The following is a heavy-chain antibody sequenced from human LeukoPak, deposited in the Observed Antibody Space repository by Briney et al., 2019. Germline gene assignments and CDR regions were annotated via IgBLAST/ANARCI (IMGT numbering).Heavy chain of an antibody. CDR3: ARLRFDFWSGYTHPYFDY. CDR2: IYYSGTT. D-gene: IGHD3-3*01. CDR1: GGSISSSSYS. Sequence: SETLSLTCTVSGGSISSSSYSWGWIRQPPGKELEWIGSIYYSGTTYYNPSLKSRVTISVDTSKIQFSLKLSSVAATDTAVYFCARLRFDFWSGYTHPYFDYWGQGTLVTVSS. J-gene: IGHJ4*02. V-gene: IGHV4-39*01.